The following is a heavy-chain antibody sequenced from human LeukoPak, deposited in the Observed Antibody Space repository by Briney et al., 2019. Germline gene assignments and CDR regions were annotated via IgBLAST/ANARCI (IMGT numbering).Heavy chain of an antibody. V-gene: IGHV1-69*01. D-gene: IGHD2-2*01. CDR3: ARGSVVVPAAIPYYYYYMDV. J-gene: IGHJ6*03. CDR1: GGTFSSYD. Sequence: GASVKVSCKASGGTFSSYDISWVLQAPGHGLEWMGGIIPIFGTANYAQKLQGRVTITADESTSTAYMELSSLRSEDTAVYYCARGSVVVPAAIPYYYYYMDVWGKGTTVTVSS. CDR2: IIPIFGTA.